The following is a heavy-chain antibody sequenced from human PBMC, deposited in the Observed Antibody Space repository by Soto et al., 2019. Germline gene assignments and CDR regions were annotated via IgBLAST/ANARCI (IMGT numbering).Heavy chain of an antibody. J-gene: IGHJ4*02. Sequence: VGSLRLSCAASGFTFSSYAMVWVRQAPGKGLEWVSGFVASGYNTYYSDSVKGRFTVSRYNSKNTLYFQISSLTAEDTALYYCAKVLTGYYYYFENWGQGPRVTVSS. CDR2: FVASGYNT. V-gene: IGHV3-23*01. D-gene: IGHD3-9*01. CDR3: AKVLTGYYYYFEN. CDR1: GFTFSSYA.